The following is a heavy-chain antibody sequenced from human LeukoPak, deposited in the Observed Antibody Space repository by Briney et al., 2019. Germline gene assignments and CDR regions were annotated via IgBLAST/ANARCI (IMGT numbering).Heavy chain of an antibody. J-gene: IGHJ5*02. Sequence: SETLSLTCTVSGGSISSYYWSWIRQPPGKGLEWIGYIYYSGSTNYNPSLKSRVTISVDTSKNQFSLKLSSVTAADTAVYYCARGQFVGGYQLSGASYWFDPWGQGTLVTVSS. V-gene: IGHV4-59*01. D-gene: IGHD2-2*01. CDR3: ARGQFVGGYQLSGASYWFDP. CDR2: IYYSGST. CDR1: GGSISSYY.